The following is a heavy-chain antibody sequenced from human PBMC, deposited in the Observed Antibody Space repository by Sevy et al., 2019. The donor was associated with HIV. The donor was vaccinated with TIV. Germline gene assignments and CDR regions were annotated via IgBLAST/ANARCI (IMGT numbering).Heavy chain of an antibody. Sequence: SETLSLTCTVSGGSISSYYWSWIRQPPGKGLEWIGYIYYSGSTNHNPSLKSRVTISVDTSKNQFSLKLSSVTAADTAVYYCARAGLYFLWGQGTLVTVSS. D-gene: IGHD3-3*01. CDR3: ARAGLYFL. CDR2: IYYSGST. CDR1: GGSISSYY. V-gene: IGHV4-59*01. J-gene: IGHJ4*02.